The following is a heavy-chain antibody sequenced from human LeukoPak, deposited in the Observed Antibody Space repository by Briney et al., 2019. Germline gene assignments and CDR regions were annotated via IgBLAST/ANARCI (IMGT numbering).Heavy chain of an antibody. CDR3: ARGLLENDAFDI. Sequence: ASVKVSCKASGYTFTSYGISWVRQATGQGLEWMGWMNPNSGNTGYAQKFQGRVTITRNTSISTAYMELSSLRSEDTAVYYCARGLLENDAFDIWGQGTMVTVSS. CDR1: GYTFTSYG. D-gene: IGHD3-3*01. CDR2: MNPNSGNT. J-gene: IGHJ3*02. V-gene: IGHV1-8*03.